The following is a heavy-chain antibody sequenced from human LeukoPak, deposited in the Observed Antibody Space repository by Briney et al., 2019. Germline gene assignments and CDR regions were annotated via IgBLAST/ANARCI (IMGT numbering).Heavy chain of an antibody. CDR3: ARDRAVETTPDRGPSFGS. CDR1: RFTFSNYE. D-gene: IGHD4-23*01. V-gene: IGHV3-48*03. CDR2: ISGSGTTI. J-gene: IGHJ4*02. Sequence: GGSLRLSCGASRFTFSNYEMNWVRQAPGKGLEWISYISGSGTTIYYADSVKGRFTISRDNRQNSLYLQMNSLRAEDTAVYYCARDRAVETTPDRGPSFGSWGPGTLITVSS.